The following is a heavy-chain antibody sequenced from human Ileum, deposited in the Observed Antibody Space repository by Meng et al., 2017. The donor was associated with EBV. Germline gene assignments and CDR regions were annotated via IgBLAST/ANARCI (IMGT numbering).Heavy chain of an antibody. CDR2: IYNSGST. V-gene: IGHV4-30-4*01. D-gene: IGHD2-21*01. CDR3: AREGRSHQVGVSVY. CDR1: GGFIRSGDYD. J-gene: IGHJ4*02. Sequence: QELRPVPGQPTQTLSLTCTVSGGFIRSGDYDVSWIRQPPGKGLEWIGYIYNSGSTYYTPSLKSRVTISVGTSKNQFSLKLRFVTAADTAVYYCAREGRSHQVGVSVYWGQGNLVTVSS.